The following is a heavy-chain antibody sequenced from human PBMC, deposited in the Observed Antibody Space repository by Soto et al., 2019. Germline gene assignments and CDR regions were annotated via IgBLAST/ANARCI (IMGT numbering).Heavy chain of an antibody. D-gene: IGHD3-22*01. CDR1: GFTFSSYV. V-gene: IGHV3-30*14. CDR2: ISADGRNK. Sequence: PGGSLRLYCASSGFTFSSYVVNWVLQAPGKGLEWGALISADGRNKYDADSVKGRFTISRDNYKNTLYRQMNSLRAEDTAVYYCAKGSHSSGYFHFDYWGQGALVTVPS. J-gene: IGHJ4*02. CDR3: AKGSHSSGYFHFDY.